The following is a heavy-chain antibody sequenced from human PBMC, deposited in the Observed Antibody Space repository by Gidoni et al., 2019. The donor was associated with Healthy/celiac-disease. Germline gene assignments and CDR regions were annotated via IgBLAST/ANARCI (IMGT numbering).Heavy chain of an antibody. J-gene: IGHJ4*02. D-gene: IGHD2-15*01. CDR1: GGSFSGYY. CDR3: ARGRGYCSGGSCYGNSFDY. V-gene: IGHV4-34*01. Sequence: QVQLQQWGAGLLKPSETLSLTCAVYGGSFSGYYWSWIRQPPGKGLEWIEEINHSGSTNYNPSPKSRVTISVDTSKNQFSLKLSSVTAADTAVYYCARGRGYCSGGSCYGNSFDYWGQGTLVTVSS. CDR2: INHSGST.